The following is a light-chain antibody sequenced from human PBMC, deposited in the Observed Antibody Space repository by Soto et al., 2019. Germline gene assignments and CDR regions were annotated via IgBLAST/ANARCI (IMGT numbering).Light chain of an antibody. CDR2: EVT. J-gene: IGLJ1*01. V-gene: IGLV2-14*01. CDR3: SSYTSSSTLLYV. Sequence: QSVRTQPSSVSGSPGHSITISCTGTSSDVGGYDFVSWYQQHPGQAPKLMIYEVTNRPSGVSNRFSGSKSANTASLIISGLQAEDEADYYCSSYTSSSTLLYVFGTGTKVT. CDR1: SSDVGGYDF.